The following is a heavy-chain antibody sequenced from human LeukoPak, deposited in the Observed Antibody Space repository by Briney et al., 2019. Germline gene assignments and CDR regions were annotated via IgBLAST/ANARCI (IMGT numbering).Heavy chain of an antibody. CDR3: TRESVYYDSTRGAFDI. Sequence: PGGSLRLSCTASGFTFGDYAMSWVRQAPGKGLEWVGFIRSKAYGGTTEYAASVKGRFTISRDDSKSIAYLQMNSLKTEDTAVYYCTRESVYYDSTRGAFDIWGQGTMVTVSS. J-gene: IGHJ3*02. CDR2: IRSKAYGGTT. V-gene: IGHV3-49*04. CDR1: GFTFGDYA. D-gene: IGHD3-22*01.